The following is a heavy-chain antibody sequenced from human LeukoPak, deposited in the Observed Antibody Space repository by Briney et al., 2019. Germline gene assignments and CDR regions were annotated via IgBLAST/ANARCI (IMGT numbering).Heavy chain of an antibody. Sequence: PSETLSLTCTVSGYSISSGYYWSWIRQPPGKGLEWIGYIYYSGSTHYNPSLKSRVTISVDTPKNQFSLKLSSVTAADTAVYYCAREIPDILTGYRKYYYMDVWGKGTTVTISS. D-gene: IGHD3-9*01. CDR1: GYSISSGYY. CDR3: AREIPDILTGYRKYYYMDV. J-gene: IGHJ6*03. V-gene: IGHV4-61*01. CDR2: IYYSGST.